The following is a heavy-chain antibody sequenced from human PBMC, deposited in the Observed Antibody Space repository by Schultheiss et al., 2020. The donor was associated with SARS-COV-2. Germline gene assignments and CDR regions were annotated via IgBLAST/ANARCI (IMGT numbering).Heavy chain of an antibody. J-gene: IGHJ4*02. V-gene: IGHV4-4*07. CDR2: IYTSGST. Sequence: SETLSLTCAVYGGSFSGYYWSWIRQPPGKGLEWIGRIYTSGSTNYNPSLKSRVTMSVDTSKNQFSLKLSSVTAADTAVYYCAKDKLLATEDYWGQGTLVTVSS. CDR1: GGSFSGYY. CDR3: AKDKLLATEDY. D-gene: IGHD2-15*01.